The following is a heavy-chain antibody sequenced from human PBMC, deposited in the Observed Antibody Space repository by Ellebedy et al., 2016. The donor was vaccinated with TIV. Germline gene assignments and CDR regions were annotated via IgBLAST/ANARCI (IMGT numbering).Heavy chain of an antibody. CDR1: GFTFTPYS. J-gene: IGHJ3*02. Sequence: GESLKISCTASGFTFTPYSMNWVRQAPGKGLEWISYISGSSITLYYADSVKGRFTISRDNAKNSLYLQMNGLRAEDTAVYFCARDMAWGNERVNDAFDIWGHGTLVTVSS. V-gene: IGHV3-48*04. D-gene: IGHD7-27*01. CDR3: ARDMAWGNERVNDAFDI. CDR2: ISGSSITL.